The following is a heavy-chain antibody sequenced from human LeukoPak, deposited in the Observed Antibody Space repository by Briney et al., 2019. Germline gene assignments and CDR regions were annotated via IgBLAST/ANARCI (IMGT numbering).Heavy chain of an antibody. CDR3: TIYYCDSRGY. CDR2: IYYSGST. V-gene: IGHV4-59*01. J-gene: IGHJ4*02. CDR1: GGSISSYY. Sequence: SETLSLTCTVSGGSISSYYWSWIRQPPGKGLEWIGYIYYSGSTNYNPSLKSRVTISVDTSKNQFSLKLSSVTAADTAVYYCTIYYCDSRGYWGQGTLVTVSS. D-gene: IGHD3-22*01.